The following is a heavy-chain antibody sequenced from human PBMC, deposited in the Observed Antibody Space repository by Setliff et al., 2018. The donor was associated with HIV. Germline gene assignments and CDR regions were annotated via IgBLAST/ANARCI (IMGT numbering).Heavy chain of an antibody. CDR1: GGSIEFSSYY. J-gene: IGHJ2*01. D-gene: IGHD2-15*01. CDR2: VYYSGST. Sequence: SETLSLTCSVSGGSIEFSSYYWGWIRQPPGKGLEWIGSVYYSGSTYYNPSLKSRLTISVDTSTNQFSLRLTSVTAADTAVYFCARHFYTTSWYSGTYWYFDLWGRGTLVTVSS. V-gene: IGHV4-39*07. CDR3: ARHFYTTSWYSGTYWYFDL.